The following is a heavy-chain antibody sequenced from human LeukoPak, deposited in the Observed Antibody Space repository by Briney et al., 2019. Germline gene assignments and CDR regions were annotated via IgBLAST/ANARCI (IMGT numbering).Heavy chain of an antibody. CDR3: ARAGDYYDSGGSYFDY. J-gene: IGHJ4*02. CDR2: ISAYNGNT. V-gene: IGHV1-18*01. CDR1: GYTFTSYG. D-gene: IGHD3-22*01. Sequence: GASVKVSCKASGYTFTSYGISWVRQAPGQGLEWMGWISAYNGNTNYVQKLQGRVTMTTDTSTSTAYMELRSLRSDDTAVYYCARAGDYYDSGGSYFDYWGQGTLVTVSS.